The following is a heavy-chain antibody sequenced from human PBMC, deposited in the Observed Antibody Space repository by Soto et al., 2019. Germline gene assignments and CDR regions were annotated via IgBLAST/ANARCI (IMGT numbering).Heavy chain of an antibody. Sequence: QVQLVQSGAEVKKPGSSVKVSCKASGGTFSSYAISWVRQAPGQGLEWMGGIIPIFGTANYAQKCQGRVTITADESTSTAYMELSSLRSEDTAVYYCARTESSTRGYYYYGMDVWGQGTTVTVSS. D-gene: IGHD2-2*01. V-gene: IGHV1-69*01. CDR1: GGTFSSYA. CDR3: ARTESSTRGYYYYGMDV. J-gene: IGHJ6*02. CDR2: IIPIFGTA.